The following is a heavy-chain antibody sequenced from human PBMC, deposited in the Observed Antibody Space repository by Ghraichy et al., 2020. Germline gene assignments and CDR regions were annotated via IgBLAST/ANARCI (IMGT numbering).Heavy chain of an antibody. CDR2: ISGSGGST. V-gene: IGHV3-23*01. Sequence: GESLNISCAASGFTFSSYAMSWVRQAPGKGLEWVSAISGSGGSTYYADSVKGRFTISRDNSKNTLYLQMNSLRAEDTAVYYCAKDPSHIVVVVAATSNADVDYWGQGTLVTVSS. CDR3: AKDPSHIVVVVAATSNADVDY. CDR1: GFTFSSYA. D-gene: IGHD2-15*01. J-gene: IGHJ4*02.